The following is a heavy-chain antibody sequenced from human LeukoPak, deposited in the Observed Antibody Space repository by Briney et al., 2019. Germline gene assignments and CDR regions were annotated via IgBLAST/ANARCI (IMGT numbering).Heavy chain of an antibody. J-gene: IGHJ4*02. CDR3: ARDAYGGNPTY. CDR2: ISGSSSYR. D-gene: IGHD4-23*01. CDR1: GFTFSNYA. V-gene: IGHV3-21*01. Sequence: GGSLRLSCAASGFTFSNYAMNWVRQAPGKGLEWVSSISGSSSYRYYADSVKGRFTISRDNAKNSLYLQMNSLRAEDTAVFYCARDAYGGNPTYWGQGTLVTVSS.